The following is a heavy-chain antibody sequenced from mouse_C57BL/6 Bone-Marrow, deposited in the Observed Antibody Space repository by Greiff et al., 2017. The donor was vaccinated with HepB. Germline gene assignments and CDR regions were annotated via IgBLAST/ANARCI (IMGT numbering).Heavy chain of an antibody. J-gene: IGHJ3*01. Sequence: VQRVESGPGLVQPSQSLSITCTVSGFSLTSYGVHWVRQSPGKGLEWLGVIWSGGSTDYNAAFISRLSISKDNSKSQVFFKMNSLQADDTAIYYCARLTVFAYWGQGTLVTVSA. V-gene: IGHV2-2*01. CDR1: GFSLTSYG. CDR2: IWSGGST. D-gene: IGHD4-1*01. CDR3: ARLTVFAY.